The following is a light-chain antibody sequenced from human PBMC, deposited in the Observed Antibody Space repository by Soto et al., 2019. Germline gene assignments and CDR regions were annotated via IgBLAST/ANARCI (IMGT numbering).Light chain of an antibody. CDR3: AAWDDSLNGYV. Sequence: QSVLTQPPSASCTPGQRVTISCSGSTSNIGSNPVNWYQQLPGAAPKLLIYTINQRPSGVPDRFSGSKSGTSASLAISGLQSEDEADYYCAAWDDSLNGYVFGTGTKVTVL. CDR1: TSNIGSNP. CDR2: TIN. J-gene: IGLJ1*01. V-gene: IGLV1-44*01.